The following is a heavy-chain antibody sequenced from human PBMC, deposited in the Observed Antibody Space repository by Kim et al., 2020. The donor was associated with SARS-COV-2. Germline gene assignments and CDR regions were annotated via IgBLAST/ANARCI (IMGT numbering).Heavy chain of an antibody. D-gene: IGHD2-21*02. J-gene: IGHJ4*02. CDR3: ARGRQIHIVVVTASLKDY. Sequence: GGSLRLSCAASGFTFSSYAMHWVRQAPGKGLEWVAVISYDGSNKYYADSVKGRFTISRDNSKNTLYLQMNSLRAEDTAVYYCARGRQIHIVVVTASLKDYWGQGTLVTVSS. V-gene: IGHV3-30*04. CDR2: ISYDGSNK. CDR1: GFTFSSYA.